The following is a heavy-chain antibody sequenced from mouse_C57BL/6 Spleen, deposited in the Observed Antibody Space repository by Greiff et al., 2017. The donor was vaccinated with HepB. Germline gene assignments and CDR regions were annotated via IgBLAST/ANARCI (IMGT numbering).Heavy chain of an antibody. CDR2: ISSGSSTI. CDR1: GFTFSDYG. J-gene: IGHJ1*03. D-gene: IGHD4-1*01. Sequence: EVKVVESGGGLVKPGGSLKLSCAASGFTFSDYGMHWVRQAPEKGLEWVAYISSGSSTIYYADTVKGRFTISRDNAKNTLFLQMTSLRSEDTAMYYCARWDDRYWYFDVWGTGTTVTVSS. V-gene: IGHV5-17*01. CDR3: ARWDDRYWYFDV.